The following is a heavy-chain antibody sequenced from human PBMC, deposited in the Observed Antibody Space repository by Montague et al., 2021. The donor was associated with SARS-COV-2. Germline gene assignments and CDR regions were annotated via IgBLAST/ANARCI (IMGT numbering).Heavy chain of an antibody. CDR3: ARHYSATLPAVY. Sequence: SETLSLTCTVSGGSISSYYWSWIRQPPGRGPQWIGYISYSGSTNYNPSLKSRVTISVDTSKNHFTLRLSSVTAADTAVYYCARHYSATLPAVYWGQGTLVTVSS. CDR2: ISYSGST. D-gene: IGHD2-15*01. CDR1: GGSISSYY. J-gene: IGHJ4*02. V-gene: IGHV4-59*08.